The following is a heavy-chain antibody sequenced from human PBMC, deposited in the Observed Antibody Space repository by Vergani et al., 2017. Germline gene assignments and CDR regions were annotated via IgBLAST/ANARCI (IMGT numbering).Heavy chain of an antibody. J-gene: IGHJ5*02. D-gene: IGHD3-3*01. Sequence: QLQLQESGPGLVKPSETLSLTCTVSGGSISSSSYYWGWIRQPPGKGLEWIGYIYYSGSTNYNPSLKSRVTISVDTSKNQFSLKLSSVTAADTAVYYCARGLPYYDFWSGYYLNWFDPWGQGTLVTVSS. V-gene: IGHV4-61*05. CDR2: IYYSGST. CDR1: GGSISSSSYY. CDR3: ARGLPYYDFWSGYYLNWFDP.